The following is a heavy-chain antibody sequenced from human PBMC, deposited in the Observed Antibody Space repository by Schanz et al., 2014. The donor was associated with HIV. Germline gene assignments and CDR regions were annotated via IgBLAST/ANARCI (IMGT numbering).Heavy chain of an antibody. J-gene: IGHJ6*02. CDR3: AKDRNQYDSRYIGKGNYYYYYGMDV. D-gene: IGHD3-22*01. CDR1: GFSFDTFG. CDR2: ISNDGRNK. V-gene: IGHV3-30*18. Sequence: QVQLVESGGGVVQPGRSLRLSCAGSGFSFDTFGIHWVRQAPGKGLEGLAVISNDGRNKKFANSVKGRFTISRDNSKNTGYLQAKSLRPEDTAVYYCAKDRNQYDSRYIGKGNYYYYYGMDVWGQGTTVTVSS.